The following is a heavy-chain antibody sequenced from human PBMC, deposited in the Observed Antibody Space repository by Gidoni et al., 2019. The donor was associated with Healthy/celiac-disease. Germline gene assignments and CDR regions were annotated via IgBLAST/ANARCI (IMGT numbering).Heavy chain of an antibody. D-gene: IGHD2-2*02. CDR1: GDTFTGYY. CDR2: INPNRGGT. Sequence: QVQLVQSGAEVKKPGASVKVSCKASGDTFTGYYLHWVRQAPGQGLEWMGWINPNRGGTNYAQKFQGRVTMTRDTSISTAYMELSRLRSDDTAVYYCARGRFQLLLYPADYWGQGTLVTVSS. V-gene: IGHV1-2*02. J-gene: IGHJ4*02. CDR3: ARGRFQLLLYPADY.